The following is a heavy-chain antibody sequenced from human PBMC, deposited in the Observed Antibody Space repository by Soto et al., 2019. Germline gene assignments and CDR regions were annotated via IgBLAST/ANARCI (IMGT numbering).Heavy chain of an antibody. D-gene: IGHD3-3*01. CDR1: GGSFSGYY. V-gene: IGHV4-34*01. Sequence: TSETLSLTCAVYGGSFSGYYWSWIRQPPGKGLEWIGEINHSGSTNYNPSLKSRVTISVDTSKNQFSLKLSSVTAADTAVYYCARIVGEIFGVVILHVRFDYWGQGTLGTVS. CDR3: ARIVGEIFGVVILHVRFDY. CDR2: INHSGST. J-gene: IGHJ4*02.